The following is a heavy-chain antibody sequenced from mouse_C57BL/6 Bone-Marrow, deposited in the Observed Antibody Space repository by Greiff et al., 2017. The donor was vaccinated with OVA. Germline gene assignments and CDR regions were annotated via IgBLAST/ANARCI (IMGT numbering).Heavy chain of an antibody. CDR2: IYPRSGNT. CDR1: GYTFTSYG. J-gene: IGHJ2*01. Sequence: VKLVESGAELARPGASVKLSCKASGYTFTSYGISWVKQRTGQGLEWIGEIYPRSGNTYYNEKFKGKATLTADKSSSTAYMELRSLTSEDSAVYFCARGGGTRDYWGQGTTLTVSS. CDR3: ARGGGTRDY. D-gene: IGHD3-3*01. V-gene: IGHV1-81*01.